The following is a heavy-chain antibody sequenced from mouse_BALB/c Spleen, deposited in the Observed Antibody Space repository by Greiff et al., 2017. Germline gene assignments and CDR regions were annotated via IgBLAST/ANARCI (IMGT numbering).Heavy chain of an antibody. J-gene: IGHJ2*01. CDR2: ISSGGSYT. V-gene: IGHV5-6*01. CDR1: GFTFSSYG. D-gene: IGHD2-10*01. Sequence: EVMLVESGGDLVKPGGSLKLSCAASGFTFSSYGMSWVRQTPDKRLEWVATISSGGSYTYYPDSVKGRFTISRDNAKNTLYLQMSSLKSEDTAMYYCARPLLQGYFDYWGQGTTLTVSS. CDR3: ARPLLQGYFDY.